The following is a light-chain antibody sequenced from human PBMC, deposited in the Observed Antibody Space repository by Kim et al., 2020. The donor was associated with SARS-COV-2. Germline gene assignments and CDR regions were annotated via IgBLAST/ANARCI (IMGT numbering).Light chain of an antibody. CDR3: QVWDSSGDHHVA. Sequence: PGKPAMITCGGNNIGTKSVHWYQQKPGQAPVLVIYYDSDRPSGIPERFSGSNSGNTATLTISRVEAGDEADCYCQVWDSSGDHHVAFGGGTQLTVL. CDR1: NIGTKS. J-gene: IGLJ2*01. CDR2: YDS. V-gene: IGLV3-21*04.